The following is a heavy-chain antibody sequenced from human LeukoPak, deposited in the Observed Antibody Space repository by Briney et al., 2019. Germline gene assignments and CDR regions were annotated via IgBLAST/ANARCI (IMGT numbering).Heavy chain of an antibody. Sequence: ASVKVSCKVSGYTLTELSMHWVRQAPGKGLEWMGGFDPEDGETIYTQKFQGRVTVTRDTSTSTVYMELSSLRCEDTAVYYCARSHSNGWCDYWGQGTLVTVSS. CDR2: FDPEDGET. D-gene: IGHD6-19*01. CDR3: ARSHSNGWCDY. CDR1: GYTLTELS. V-gene: IGHV1-24*01. J-gene: IGHJ4*02.